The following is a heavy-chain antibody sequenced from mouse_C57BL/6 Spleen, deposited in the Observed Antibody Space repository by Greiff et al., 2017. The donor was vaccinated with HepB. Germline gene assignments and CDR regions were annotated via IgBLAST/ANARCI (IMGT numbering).Heavy chain of an antibody. J-gene: IGHJ4*01. Sequence: TASGIDFSRYWMSWVRRAPGKGLEWIGEINPDSSTINYAPSLKDKFIISRDNAKNTLYLQMSKVRSEDTALYYCARSYYGSRRGYAMDYWGQGTSLTVSS. CDR2: INPDSSTI. CDR3: ARSYYGSRRGYAMDY. V-gene: IGHV4-1*01. D-gene: IGHD1-1*01. CDR1: GIDFSRYW.